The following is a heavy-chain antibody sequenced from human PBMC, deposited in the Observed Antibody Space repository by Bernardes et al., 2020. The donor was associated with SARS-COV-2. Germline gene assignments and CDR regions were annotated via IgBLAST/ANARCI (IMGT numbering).Heavy chain of an antibody. D-gene: IGHD2-21*01. CDR2: ISSDGGTP. CDR3: VRDWGGGGR. V-gene: IGHV3-64D*08. CDR1: GFIFRNSA. J-gene: IGHJ4*02. Sequence: GGSLHLSCSASGFIFRNSAMHWVRQAPGTGLAYVSVISSDGGTPYYADSVKARFTISRDNSKNTLYLQMSSLRAEDTGVYYCVRDWGGGGRWGQGTLVTVSS.